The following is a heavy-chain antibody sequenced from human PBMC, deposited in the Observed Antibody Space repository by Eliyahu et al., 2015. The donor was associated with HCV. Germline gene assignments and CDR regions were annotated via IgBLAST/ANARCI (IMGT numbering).Heavy chain of an antibody. CDR1: GFSLSTIGVG. CDR3: TRAVLAAPVEGASDI. J-gene: IGHJ3*02. D-gene: IGHD2-15*01. Sequence: QITLKESGPTLVKPTQTLTLTCTFSGFSLSTIGVGVGWVRQPPGKALEVACSHLLGVVISATSPSLKGLTITKDTSKNQVVLTMTNMDPLDTATYYCTRAVLAAPVEGASDIWGQGTMVTVSS. V-gene: IGHV2-5*02. CDR2: LLGVVI.